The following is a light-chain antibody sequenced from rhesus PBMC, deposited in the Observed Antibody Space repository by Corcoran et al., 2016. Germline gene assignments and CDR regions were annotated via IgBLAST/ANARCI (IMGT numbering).Light chain of an antibody. CDR3: QQYSSSPRT. V-gene: IGKV1-22*01. Sequence: DIQMTQSPSSLSASVGDTVTITCRASQSISSWLAWYQQKPGKAPKLRIYKASTLQRGVPSRFSGSVSGTDFSLTISSLQSEDFATYYCQQYSSSPRTFGQGTKVEIK. J-gene: IGKJ1*01. CDR1: QSISSW. CDR2: KAS.